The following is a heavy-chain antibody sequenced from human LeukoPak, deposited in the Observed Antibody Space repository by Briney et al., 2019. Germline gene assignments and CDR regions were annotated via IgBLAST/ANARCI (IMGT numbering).Heavy chain of an antibody. CDR2: ISVYNGNT. CDR3: AREGTVATAAPIDY. CDR1: AYTFISYG. Sequence: ASVKVSCKASAYTFISYGISWVRQAPGQGLEWLGWISVYNGNTNYAQKLQGRVTMTTDTSTSTAYMELRSLRSDDTAVYYCAREGTVATAAPIDYWGQGTLVTVSS. J-gene: IGHJ4*02. V-gene: IGHV1-18*01. D-gene: IGHD5-12*01.